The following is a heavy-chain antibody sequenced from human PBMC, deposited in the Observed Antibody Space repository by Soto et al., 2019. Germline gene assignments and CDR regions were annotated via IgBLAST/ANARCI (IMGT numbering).Heavy chain of an antibody. CDR3: ARDLRFLEWSNWFDP. CDR2: INPSGGST. D-gene: IGHD3-3*01. V-gene: IGHV1-46*03. Sequence: ASVKVSCKASGYTFTRYYMHWVRQAPGQGLEWMGIINPSGGSTSYAQKFQGRVTMTRDTSTSTVYMELSSLRSEDTAVYYCARDLRFLEWSNWFDPWGQGTLVTVSS. CDR1: GYTFTRYY. J-gene: IGHJ5*02.